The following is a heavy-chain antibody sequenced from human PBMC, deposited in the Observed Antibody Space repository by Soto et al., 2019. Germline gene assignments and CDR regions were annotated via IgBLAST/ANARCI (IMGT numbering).Heavy chain of an antibody. CDR3: ARVSSGYGLRYYYYMDV. CDR2: IYYSGST. CDR1: GGSISSYY. V-gene: IGHV4-59*01. Sequence: SETLSLTCTVSGGSISSYYWSWIRQPPGKGLEWIGYIYYSGSTNYNPSLKSRVTISVDTSKNQFSLKLSSVTAADTAVYYCARVSSGYGLRYYYYMDVWGKGTTVTVSS. J-gene: IGHJ6*03. D-gene: IGHD5-12*01.